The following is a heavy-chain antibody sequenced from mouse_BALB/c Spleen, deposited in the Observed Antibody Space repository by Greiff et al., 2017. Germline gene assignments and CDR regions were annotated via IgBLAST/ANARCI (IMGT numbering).Heavy chain of an antibody. CDR3: ANYYGSSTGFAY. Sequence: VQLQQSGPELVKPGASVKMSCKASGYTFTDYVISWVKQRTGQGLEWIGEIYPGSGSTYYNEKFKGKATLTADKSSNTAYMQLSSLTSEDSAVYYCANYYGSSTGFAYWGQGTLVTVSA. J-gene: IGHJ3*01. CDR1: GYTFTDYV. CDR2: IYPGSGST. V-gene: IGHV1-77*01. D-gene: IGHD1-1*01.